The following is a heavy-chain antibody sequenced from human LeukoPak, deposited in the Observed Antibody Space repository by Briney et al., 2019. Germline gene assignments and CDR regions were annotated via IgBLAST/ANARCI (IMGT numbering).Heavy chain of an antibody. CDR2: INPNSGGT. V-gene: IGHV1-2*02. D-gene: IGHD1-26*01. CDR1: GYTFTGYY. J-gene: IGHJ4*02. Sequence: ASVKVSCKASGYTFTGYYMHWVRQAPGQGLEWMGWINPNSGGTNCAQKFQGRVTMTRDTSISTAYMELSRLRSDDTAVYYCARGSGSYSFGFDYWGQGTLVTVSS. CDR3: ARGSGSYSFGFDY.